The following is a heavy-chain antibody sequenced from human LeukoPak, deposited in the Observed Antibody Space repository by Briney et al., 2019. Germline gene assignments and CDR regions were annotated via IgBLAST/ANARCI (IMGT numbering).Heavy chain of an antibody. CDR2: INPNSGGT. J-gene: IGHJ4*02. Sequence: GASVKVSCKASGYTFTSYGIFWVRQAPGQGLEWMGWINPNSGGTNYAQKFQGRVTMTRDTSISTAYMELSRLRSDDTAVYYCARDPSTMGDYWGQGTLVTVSS. D-gene: IGHD3-10*01. V-gene: IGHV1-2*02. CDR1: GYTFTSYG. CDR3: ARDPSTMGDY.